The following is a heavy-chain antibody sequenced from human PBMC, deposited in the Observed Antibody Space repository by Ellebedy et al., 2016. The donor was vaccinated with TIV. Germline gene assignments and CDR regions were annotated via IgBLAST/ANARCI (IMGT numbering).Heavy chain of an antibody. V-gene: IGHV3-7*01. CDR3: ATDGSYGDYLFPQHAFVF. CDR1: GFSFRSYW. CDR2: INQGGSER. D-gene: IGHD4-17*01. J-gene: IGHJ3*01. Sequence: GGSLRLSCVTSGFSFRSYWMSWVRQAPGKGLEWVANINQGGSERHYVDSVKGRFTISRDNAKNSLYLQMTSLRADDTAVYYCATDGSYGDYLFPQHAFVFWGQGTMVTVSS.